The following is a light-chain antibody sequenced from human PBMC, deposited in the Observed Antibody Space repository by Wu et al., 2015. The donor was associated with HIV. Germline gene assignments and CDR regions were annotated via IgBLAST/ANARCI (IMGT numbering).Light chain of an antibody. CDR2: DAS. CDR1: QSVSSY. V-gene: IGKV3-11*01. Sequence: EIVLTQSPATLSLSPGERATLSCRASQSVSSYLAWYQQRPGQAPRLLIYDASNRATGIPARFSGSGSGTDFTLTISSLEPEDFAVYYCQQRSNRPPVTFGQGTKVEI. CDR3: QQRSNRPPVT. J-gene: IGKJ1*01.